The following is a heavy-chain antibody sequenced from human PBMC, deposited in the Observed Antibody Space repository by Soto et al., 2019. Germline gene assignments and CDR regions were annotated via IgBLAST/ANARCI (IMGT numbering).Heavy chain of an antibody. D-gene: IGHD6-13*01. CDR2: IYPGDSDT. Sequence: EVQLVQSGAEVKKPGESLKISCKGSGYSFTTYWIGWVRQMPGKGLEGMVIIYPGDSDTRYSPSFQGQVTISADKSINTTYLQWSSLTASDTAIYYCARQAAAGKYYYAMDVWGQGTTVTVSS. J-gene: IGHJ6*02. CDR1: GYSFTTYW. CDR3: ARQAAAGKYYYAMDV. V-gene: IGHV5-51*01.